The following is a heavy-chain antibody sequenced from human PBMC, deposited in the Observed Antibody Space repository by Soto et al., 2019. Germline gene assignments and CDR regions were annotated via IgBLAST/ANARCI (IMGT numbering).Heavy chain of an antibody. V-gene: IGHV5-10-1*01. D-gene: IGHD6-13*01. CDR2: IDPSDSYT. CDR1: GYSFTSYW. J-gene: IGHJ6*02. Sequence: PGESLKISCKGSGYSFTSYWISWVRQMPGKGLEWMGRIDPSDSYTNYSPSFQGHVTISADKSISTAYLQWSSLKASDTAMYYCARGPGYSSSWFYYYYGMDVWGQGTTVTVSS. CDR3: ARGPGYSSSWFYYYYGMDV.